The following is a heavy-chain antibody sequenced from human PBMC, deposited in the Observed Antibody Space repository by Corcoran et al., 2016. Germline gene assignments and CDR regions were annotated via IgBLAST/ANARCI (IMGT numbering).Heavy chain of an antibody. Sequence: QVQLVESGGGVVQPGRSLRLSCVVSGFTFSSYGIHWVRQAPVKGLEWVAVISHDGSTKYYADSVKGRFTIYRDNSKNTLYLQMNSLTFEDTAVYYCARDRGRMGGLELDNYHFGKDVWGQGTTVTVSS. CDR1: GFTFSSYG. CDR3: ARDRGRMGGLELDNYHFGKDV. V-gene: IGHV3-30*03. D-gene: IGHD1-7*01. CDR2: ISHDGSTK. J-gene: IGHJ6*02.